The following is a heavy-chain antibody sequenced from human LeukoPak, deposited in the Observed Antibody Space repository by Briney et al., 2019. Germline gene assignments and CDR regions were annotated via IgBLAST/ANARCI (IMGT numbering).Heavy chain of an antibody. Sequence: ASVKVSCKASGYTFTSYDINWVRQATGQGLEWMGWMNPNSGNTGYAQKFQGRVTTTRNTSISTAYMELSSLRSEDTAVYYCARSWGVVPAATVDYWGQGTLVTVSS. CDR3: ARSWGVVPAATVDY. CDR1: GYTFTSYD. D-gene: IGHD2-2*01. CDR2: MNPNSGNT. J-gene: IGHJ4*02. V-gene: IGHV1-8*01.